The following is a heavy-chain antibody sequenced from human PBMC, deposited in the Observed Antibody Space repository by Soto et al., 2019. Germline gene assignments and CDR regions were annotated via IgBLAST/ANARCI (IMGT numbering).Heavy chain of an antibody. CDR3: AKNGLDNSPSAIDS. CDR2: ITGSGRDT. V-gene: IGHV3-23*01. D-gene: IGHD2-8*01. CDR1: GFTFRHNV. J-gene: IGHJ4*02. Sequence: GGSLRLSCAASGFTFRHNVLSWGRQAPGKGLDWVSGITGSGRDTYYADSGKGRFTISRDNSKNMVFLQMNSMRAEDTALYYCAKNGLDNSPSAIDSWGPGTLVTVSS.